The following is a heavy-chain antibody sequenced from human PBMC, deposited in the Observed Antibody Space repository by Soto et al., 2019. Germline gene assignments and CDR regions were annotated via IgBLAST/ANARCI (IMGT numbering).Heavy chain of an antibody. D-gene: IGHD3-3*01. CDR2: IYYSGST. Sequence: PSETLSLTCTVSGGSISSYYWSWIRQPPGKGLEWIGYIYYSGSTNYNPSLKSRVTISVDTSKNQFSLKLSSVTAADTAVYYCARDRPHFDFWSGYHWFDPPGQATRVTVSS. CDR1: GGSISSYY. CDR3: ARDRPHFDFWSGYHWFDP. V-gene: IGHV4-59*01. J-gene: IGHJ5*02.